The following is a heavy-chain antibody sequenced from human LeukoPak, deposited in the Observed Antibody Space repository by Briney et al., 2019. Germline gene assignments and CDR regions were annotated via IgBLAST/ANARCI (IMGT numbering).Heavy chain of an antibody. J-gene: IGHJ6*03. D-gene: IGHD5-12*01. V-gene: IGHV1-18*01. Sequence: ASVKVSCKTSGYPFINYAINWVRQAPGQGLEWMGWISVYKSDTTYAQKFQGRVSMTTDRSTNTAYMELRSLRSDDTAVYYCARGPGDIVANIFIYYYYMDVWGKGTTVTVSS. CDR2: ISVYKSDT. CDR3: ARGPGDIVANIFIYYYYMDV. CDR1: GYPFINYA.